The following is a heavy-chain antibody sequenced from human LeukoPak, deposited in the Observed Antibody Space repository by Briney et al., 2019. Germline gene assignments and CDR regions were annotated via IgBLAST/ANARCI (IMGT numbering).Heavy chain of an antibody. CDR1: GGTFSSYA. CDR3: ARPSDSSGYYWPTGSFDI. D-gene: IGHD3-22*01. J-gene: IGHJ3*02. CDR2: IIPIFGTA. Sequence: SVKVSCKASGGTFSSYAISWVRQAPGQGLEWMGRIIPIFGTANYAQKFQGRVTITADKSTSTAYMELSSLRSEDTAVYHCARPSDSSGYYWPTGSFDIWGQGTMVTVSS. V-gene: IGHV1-69*06.